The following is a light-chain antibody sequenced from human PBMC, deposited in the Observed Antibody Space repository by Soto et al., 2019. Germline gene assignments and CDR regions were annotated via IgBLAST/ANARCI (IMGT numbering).Light chain of an antibody. CDR2: GAS. J-gene: IGKJ1*01. Sequence: EIVLTQSPATLSLSPGERATVSCRTSQSVNNYLAWYQQKPGQAPRLLIYGASNRATGIPARFSASGSETDFTLTISSLQPEDFAVYYCQQRSATWTFGQGTRVEIK. CDR1: QSVNNY. V-gene: IGKV3-11*01. CDR3: QQRSATWT.